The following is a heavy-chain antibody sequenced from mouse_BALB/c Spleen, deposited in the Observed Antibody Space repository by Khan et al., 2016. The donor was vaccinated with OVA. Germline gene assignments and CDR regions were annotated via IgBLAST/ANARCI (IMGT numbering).Heavy chain of an antibody. Sequence: EVELVESGGDLVKPGGSLKLSCAASGFTFSTYGMSWVRQTPDKRLEWVATVSTGGSYTYYADSVKGRFTISRDNAKNTLFLQMSGLKSEATAIFYCTRLAYCDVSGGFAYWGQGTLVTVSA. V-gene: IGHV5-6*01. CDR3: TRLAYCDVSGGFAY. D-gene: IGHD1-1*01. CDR1: GFTFSTYG. J-gene: IGHJ3*01. CDR2: VSTGGSYT.